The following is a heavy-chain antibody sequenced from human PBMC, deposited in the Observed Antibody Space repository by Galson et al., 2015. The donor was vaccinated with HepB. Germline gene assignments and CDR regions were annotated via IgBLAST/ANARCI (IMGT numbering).Heavy chain of an antibody. CDR2: IYPGDSDT. V-gene: IGHV5-51*03. J-gene: IGHJ3*02. Sequence: QSGAEVKKPGESLKISCTGSGYSFTSYWIGWVRQMPGKGLEWMGIIYPGDSDTRYSPSFQGQVTISADKSISTAYLQWSSLKASDTAMYYCAIRYDFWSGYSHDAFDIWGQGTMVTVSS. CDR3: AIRYDFWSGYSHDAFDI. CDR1: GYSFTSYW. D-gene: IGHD3-3*01.